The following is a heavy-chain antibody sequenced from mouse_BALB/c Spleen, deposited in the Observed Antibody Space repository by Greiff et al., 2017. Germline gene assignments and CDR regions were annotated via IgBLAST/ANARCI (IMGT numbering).Heavy chain of an antibody. J-gene: IGHJ4*01. CDR2: ISNGGGST. D-gene: IGHD2-4*01. CDR3: ARRDYDYPMDY. Sequence: EVNLVESGGGLVQPGGSLKLSCAASGFTFSSYTMSWVRQTPEKRLEWVAYISNGGGSTYYPDTVKGRFTISRDNAKNTLYLQMSSLKSEDTAMYYCARRDYDYPMDYWGQGTSVTVSS. CDR1: GFTFSSYT. V-gene: IGHV5-12-2*01.